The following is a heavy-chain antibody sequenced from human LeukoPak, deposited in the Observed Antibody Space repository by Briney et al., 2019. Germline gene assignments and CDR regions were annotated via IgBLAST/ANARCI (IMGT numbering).Heavy chain of an antibody. Sequence: GGSLRLSCAASGFTFSNAWMSWVRQAPGKGLEWVGRIKSKTDGGTTDYAAPVKDRFTISRDDSKNTLYLQMNSLKTEDTAVYYCTTVTFYEAAGTAYYYYYYGMDVWGQGTTVTVSS. J-gene: IGHJ6*02. CDR2: IKSKTDGGTT. V-gene: IGHV3-15*01. D-gene: IGHD6-13*01. CDR3: TTVTFYEAAGTAYYYYYYGMDV. CDR1: GFTFSNAW.